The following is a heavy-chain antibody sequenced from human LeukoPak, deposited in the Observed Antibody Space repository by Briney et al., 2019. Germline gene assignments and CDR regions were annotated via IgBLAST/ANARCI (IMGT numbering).Heavy chain of an antibody. J-gene: IGHJ4*02. V-gene: IGHV3-48*03. CDR1: GFTFSSYE. Sequence: GGSLRLSCAASGFTFSSYEMNWVRQAPGKGLEWVSYISSSGSTIYYADSVKGRFTISRDNAKNSLYLQMNSLRAEDTAVYYCARGPKSPIAVAGIVDYWGQGTLVTVSS. D-gene: IGHD6-19*01. CDR3: ARGPKSPIAVAGIVDY. CDR2: ISSSGSTI.